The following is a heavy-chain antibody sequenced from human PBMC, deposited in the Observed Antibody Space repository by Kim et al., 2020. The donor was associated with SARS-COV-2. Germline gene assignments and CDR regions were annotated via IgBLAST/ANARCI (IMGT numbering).Heavy chain of an antibody. J-gene: IGHJ6*01. CDR2: INYAGNT. CDR1: GGSISSSDYY. D-gene: IGHD2-2*01. CDR3: ARNWGRGVPPGIDYG. Sequence: SETLSLTCTVYGGSISSSDYYWGWIRQPTEKGWEGIRSINYAGNTNDNLTLKSRVRVSAATNKIQLTLKRSTVTAAARARYYCARNWGRGVPPGIDYG. V-gene: IGHV4-39*01.